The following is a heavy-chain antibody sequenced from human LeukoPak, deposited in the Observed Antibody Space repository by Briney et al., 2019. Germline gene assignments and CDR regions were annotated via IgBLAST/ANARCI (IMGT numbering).Heavy chain of an antibody. D-gene: IGHD5-18*01. V-gene: IGHV4-38-2*02. CDR1: GGSISSYY. CDR3: ARAAGGIQLWSQFDY. J-gene: IGHJ4*02. Sequence: SETLSLTCTVSGGSISSYYWGWIRQPPGKGLEWIGSIYHSGSTYYNPSLKSRVTISVDTSKNQFSLKLSSVTAADTAVYYCARAAGGIQLWSQFDYWGQGTLVTVSS. CDR2: IYHSGST.